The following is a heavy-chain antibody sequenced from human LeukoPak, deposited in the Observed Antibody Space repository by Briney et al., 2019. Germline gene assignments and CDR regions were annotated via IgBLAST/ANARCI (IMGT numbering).Heavy chain of an antibody. J-gene: IGHJ5*02. V-gene: IGHV1-69*05. Sequence: RASVKVSCKASGGTFSSYAISWVRQAPGQGLEWMGGIIPIFGTANYAQKFQGRVTMTTDTSTSTAYMELRSLRSDDTAVYYCARGAAAGPWGQGTLVTVSS. CDR2: IIPIFGTA. CDR3: ARGAAAGP. CDR1: GGTFSSYA. D-gene: IGHD6-13*01.